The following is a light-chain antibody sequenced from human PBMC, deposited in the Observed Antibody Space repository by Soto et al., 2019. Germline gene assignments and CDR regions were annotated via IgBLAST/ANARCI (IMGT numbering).Light chain of an antibody. CDR1: HSVSSD. Sequence: EVILKMSPCTLSLSPRERATLSCSSSHSVSSDLAWYHQKPGQAPRLLIYSASTRATGIPARFSGSGSGTEFTLTINSLQSEDFAVYYCQQRSNWPPNTFGQGRRLEI. CDR3: QQRSNWPPNT. J-gene: IGKJ5*01. CDR2: SAS. V-gene: IGKV3-11*01.